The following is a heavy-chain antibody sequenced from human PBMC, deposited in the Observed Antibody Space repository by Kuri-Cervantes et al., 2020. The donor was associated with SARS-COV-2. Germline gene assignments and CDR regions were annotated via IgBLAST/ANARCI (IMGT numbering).Heavy chain of an antibody. Sequence: GESLKISCAASGFTFSSYSMNWVRQAPGKGLEWVSYISSSSSTIYYADSVKGRFTISRDNAKNTLYLQMNSLRAEDTAVYYCARNGRLPNRNQPNWYFDLWGRGTLVTVSS. CDR2: ISSSSSTI. D-gene: IGHD1-14*01. V-gene: IGHV3-48*01. CDR3: ARNGRLPNRNQPNWYFDL. CDR1: GFTFSSYS. J-gene: IGHJ2*01.